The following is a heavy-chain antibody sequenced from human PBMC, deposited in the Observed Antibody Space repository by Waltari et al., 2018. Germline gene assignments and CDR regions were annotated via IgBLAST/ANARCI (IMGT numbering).Heavy chain of an antibody. D-gene: IGHD2-2*01. CDR2: IYYSGST. V-gene: IGHV4-39*01. J-gene: IGHJ5*02. CDR1: GGSISSSSYY. CDR3: ARYCSSTSCYVDP. Sequence: QLQLQESGPGLVKPSETLSLTCTVSGGSISSSSYYWGWIRQPPVKGLEWIGSIYYSGSTYYNPSLKSRVTISVDTSKNQFSLKLSSVTAADTAVYYCARYCSSTSCYVDPWGQGTLVTVSS.